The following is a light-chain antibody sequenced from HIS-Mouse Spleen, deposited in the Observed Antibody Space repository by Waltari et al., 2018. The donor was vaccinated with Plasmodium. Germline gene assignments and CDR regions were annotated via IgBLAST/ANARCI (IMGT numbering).Light chain of an antibody. V-gene: IGLV3-1*01. Sequence: SYELTQPPSVSVSPGPTASITCSADKLGDQYACWYQQKPGQSPVLVIYQDSKRPSGIPERFSGSNSGNTATLTISGTQAMDEADYYCQAWDSSTVVFGGGTKLTVL. CDR1: KLGDQY. J-gene: IGLJ2*01. CDR3: QAWDSSTVV. CDR2: QDS.